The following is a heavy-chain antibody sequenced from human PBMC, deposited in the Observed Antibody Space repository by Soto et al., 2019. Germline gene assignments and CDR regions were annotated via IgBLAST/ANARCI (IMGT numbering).Heavy chain of an antibody. Sequence: QVQLQESGPGLVKPSESLSLTCAVSGGSISSYYWSWIRQRPGKGLEWIGYIYYSGSTNYNPSLKSRVTIPVDTSKNQFSLKLTSVTAADTAVYYCARSRYTSGWWTPPFDYWGQGTLVTVSS. CDR1: GGSISSYY. D-gene: IGHD6-19*01. CDR3: ARSRYTSGWWTPPFDY. J-gene: IGHJ4*02. CDR2: IYYSGST. V-gene: IGHV4-59*01.